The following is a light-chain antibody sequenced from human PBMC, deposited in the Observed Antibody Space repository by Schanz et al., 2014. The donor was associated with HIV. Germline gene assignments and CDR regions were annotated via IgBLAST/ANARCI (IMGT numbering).Light chain of an antibody. CDR2: SSY. CDR1: GSNIRSNT. V-gene: IGLV1-44*01. Sequence: QSVLTQPPSASGPPGQRVTISCSISGSNIRSNTIHWFRHLPGTAPKLLIHSSYHRPSGVPDRFSGSQSGTSASLAISGLQSEDESDYYCSSFAGSNIPWVFGGGTKLTVL. J-gene: IGLJ3*02. CDR3: SSFAGSNIPWV.